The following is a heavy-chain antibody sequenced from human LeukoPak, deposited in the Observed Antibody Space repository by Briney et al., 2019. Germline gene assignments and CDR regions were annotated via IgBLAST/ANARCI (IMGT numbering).Heavy chain of an antibody. D-gene: IGHD3-22*01. CDR3: AKGSKTFYYDSSGG. V-gene: IGHV3-23*01. J-gene: IGHJ4*02. Sequence: PGGSLRLSCVASGFTFSSYAMSWVRQAPGKGLEWVSVISGSGGSTYYAASVKGRFTISRDNSKNTLFLQLNSLRAEDTARYYCAKGSKTFYYDSSGGWGQGTLVTVSS. CDR1: GFTFSSYA. CDR2: ISGSGGST.